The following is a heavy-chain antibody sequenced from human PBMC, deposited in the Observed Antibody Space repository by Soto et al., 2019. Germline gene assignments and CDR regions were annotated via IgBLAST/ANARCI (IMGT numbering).Heavy chain of an antibody. D-gene: IGHD3-16*01. CDR3: ARGIMGSGHYYYYGMDV. CDR1: GYTFTSYG. CDR2: ISAYNGNT. Sequence: QVQLVQSGAEVKKPGASVKVSCKASGYTFTSYGISWVRQAPGQGLEWMGWISAYNGNTNYAQKLQGRVTMTTDTSXSXDYMELRSLRSDDTAVYYCARGIMGSGHYYYYGMDVWGQGTTVTVSS. J-gene: IGHJ6*02. V-gene: IGHV1-18*01.